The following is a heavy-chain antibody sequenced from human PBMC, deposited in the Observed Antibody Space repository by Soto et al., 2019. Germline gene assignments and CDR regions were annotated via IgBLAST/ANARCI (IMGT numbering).Heavy chain of an antibody. J-gene: IGHJ3*01. CDR3: ARVKVPAAILGAFDL. CDR1: GYTFSTYG. D-gene: IGHD2-2*02. CDR2: FNPFKGDT. V-gene: IGHV1-18*01. Sequence: QVQLVQSGAEMKKPGASVKVSCKASGYTFSTYGITWVRQAPGQGLDWMGWFNPFKGDTNSAARFQDRVTMTTDTSTRTAYMELRSLRSDDTAVYYCARVKVPAAILGAFDLWGQGTLVTVSS.